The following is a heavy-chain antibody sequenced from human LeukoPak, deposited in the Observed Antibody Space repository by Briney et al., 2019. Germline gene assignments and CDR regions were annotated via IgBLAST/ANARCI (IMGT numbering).Heavy chain of an antibody. J-gene: IGHJ4*02. CDR2: ISSISNYI. Sequence: GGSLRLSCAASGFTFTSYNMDWVRQAPGKGLEWLSSISSISNYIYYAESVKGRFTISRDNAKNLLYLQMDSLRAEDMAIYYCARGGLQSQRLDLLDSWGQGVLATVSS. V-gene: IGHV3-21*01. CDR1: GFTFTSYN. CDR3: ARGGLQSQRLDLLDS. D-gene: IGHD6-25*01.